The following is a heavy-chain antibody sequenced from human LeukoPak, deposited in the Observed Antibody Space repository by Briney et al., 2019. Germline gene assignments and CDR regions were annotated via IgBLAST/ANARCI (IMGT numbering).Heavy chain of an antibody. D-gene: IGHD4-17*01. CDR3: AREALYGDYANDY. CDR2: IFYDGNTV. Sequence: GGSLRLSCAASGFTFSSYAMHWVRQAPGKGLEWVGVIFYDGNTVHYADSVKGRFTISRDNAKNTLYLQMNSLRAEDTAVYYCAREALYGDYANDYWGQGTLVTVSS. V-gene: IGHV3-30-3*01. J-gene: IGHJ4*02. CDR1: GFTFSSYA.